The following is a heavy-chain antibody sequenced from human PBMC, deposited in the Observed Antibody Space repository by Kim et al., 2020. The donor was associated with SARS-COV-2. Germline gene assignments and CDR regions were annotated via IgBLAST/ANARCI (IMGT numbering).Heavy chain of an antibody. CDR3: ARGVEGGSAATPEDNWFDP. Sequence: ASVKVSCKASGYTFTSYGISWVRQAPGQGLEWMGWISPYNGNTNYAQKLQGRVTMTTDTSTSTAYMELRSLRSDDTAVYYCARGVEGGSAATPEDNWFDPWGQGTLVTVSS. CDR1: GYTFTSYG. V-gene: IGHV1-18*04. D-gene: IGHD3-16*01. J-gene: IGHJ5*02. CDR2: ISPYNGNT.